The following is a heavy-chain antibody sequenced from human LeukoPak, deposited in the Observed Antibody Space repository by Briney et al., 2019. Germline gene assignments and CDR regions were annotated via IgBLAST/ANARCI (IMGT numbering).Heavy chain of an antibody. CDR3: ARTQYSYDAFDI. CDR1: GGSISSYY. Sequence: SETLSLTCTVSGGSISSYYWSWIRQPPGKGLEWIGYIYYSGSTNYNPSLKSRVTISVDTSKNQFSLKLSSVTAADTAVYYCARTQYSYDAFDIWGQGTTVTVSS. J-gene: IGHJ3*02. CDR2: IYYSGST. D-gene: IGHD2/OR15-2a*01. V-gene: IGHV4-59*01.